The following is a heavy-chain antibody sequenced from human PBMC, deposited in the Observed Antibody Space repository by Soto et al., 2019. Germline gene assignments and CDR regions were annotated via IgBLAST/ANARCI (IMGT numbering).Heavy chain of an antibody. J-gene: IGHJ6*02. V-gene: IGHV5-51*01. CDR3: ARLGDYSNYYYYYGMDV. D-gene: IGHD4-4*01. CDR1: GYSFTSYW. Sequence: PGESLKISCKGSGYSFTSYWIGWVRQMPGKGLEWMGIIYPGDSDTRYSPSFQGQVTISADKSISTAYLQWSSLKASDTAMYYCARLGDYSNYYYYYGMDVWGQGTTVTVSS. CDR2: IYPGDSDT.